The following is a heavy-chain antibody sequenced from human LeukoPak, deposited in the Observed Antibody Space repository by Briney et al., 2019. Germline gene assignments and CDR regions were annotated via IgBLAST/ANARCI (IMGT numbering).Heavy chain of an antibody. CDR3: ARGLLAAGRL. CDR2: INHSGST. D-gene: IGHD6-13*01. Sequence: SETLSLTCAVYGGSFSGYYWSWIRQPPGKGLEWIGEINHSGSTNYNPSLKSRVTISVDTSKNQFSLKLSSVTAADTAVYYCARGLLAAGRLWGQGTLVTVSS. J-gene: IGHJ4*02. V-gene: IGHV4-34*01. CDR1: GGSFSGYY.